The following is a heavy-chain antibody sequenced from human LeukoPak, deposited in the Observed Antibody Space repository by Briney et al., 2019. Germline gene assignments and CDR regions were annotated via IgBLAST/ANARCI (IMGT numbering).Heavy chain of an antibody. CDR3: AREYSGSTYYFDY. CDR1: GFTFSSYS. D-gene: IGHD1-26*01. CDR2: ISSSSSYI. V-gene: IGHV3-21*01. J-gene: IGHJ4*02. Sequence: PGGSLRLSCAASGFTFSSYSMNWVRQAPGKGLEWVSSISSSSSYIYYADSVKGRFTISRDNAKNSLYLQMNSLRAEDTAVYYCAREYSGSTYYFDYWGQGTLVTVS.